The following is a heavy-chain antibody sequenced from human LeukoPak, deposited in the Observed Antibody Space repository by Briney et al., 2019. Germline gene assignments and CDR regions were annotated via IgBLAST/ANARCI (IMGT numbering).Heavy chain of an antibody. CDR1: GVSISSGDYY. V-gene: IGHV4-30-4*01. J-gene: IGHJ4*02. Sequence: PSETLSLTCTVSGVSISSGDYYWSWSRQAPGKGLEWIGYIYYSGTTYYNPSLKSRVTISVDTSKNQFSLKLSSVTAADTAVYYCARVPKIRYYFDCWGQGTLVTVSS. CDR3: ARVPKIRYYFDC. CDR2: IYYSGTT.